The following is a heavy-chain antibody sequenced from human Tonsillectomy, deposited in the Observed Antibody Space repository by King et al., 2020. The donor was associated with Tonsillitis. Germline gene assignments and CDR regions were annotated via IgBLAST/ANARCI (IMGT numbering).Heavy chain of an antibody. CDR3: AKDVISFGEPPVNYFDF. V-gene: IGHV3-23*04. CDR1: GFTFDLYA. CDR2: ISDKSGST. D-gene: IGHD3-10*01. J-gene: IGHJ4*02. Sequence: VQLVESGGGLVQPGGSLRLSCTASGFTFDLYAMSWVRQAPGRGLEWVAVISDKSGSTFYADSVKGRFTISRDNFKNTLYLEMKSLRAEDTAVYYCAKDVISFGEPPVNYFDFWGKGTLVAVSS.